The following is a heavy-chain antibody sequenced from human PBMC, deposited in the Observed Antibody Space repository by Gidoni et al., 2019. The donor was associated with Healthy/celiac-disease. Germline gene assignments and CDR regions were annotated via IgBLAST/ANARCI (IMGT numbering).Heavy chain of an antibody. CDR1: GGSISSGSYY. D-gene: IGHD5-12*01. J-gene: IGHJ5*02. V-gene: IGHV4-61*02. CDR3: ARGLRSNWFDP. Sequence: QVQLQESGPGLVKPSQTLSLTCTASGGSISSGSYYWSWIRQPAGKGLEWIGRIYTGGSTNYNPSLKSRVTISVDTSKNQFSLKLSSVTAADTAVYYCARGLRSNWFDPWGQGTLVTVSS. CDR2: IYTGGST.